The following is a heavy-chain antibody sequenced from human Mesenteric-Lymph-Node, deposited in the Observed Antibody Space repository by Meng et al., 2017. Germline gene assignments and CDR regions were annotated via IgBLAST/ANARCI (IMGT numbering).Heavy chain of an antibody. J-gene: IGHJ4*02. D-gene: IGHD1-26*01. CDR2: IYTGDSDT. Sequence: GESLKISCKGSGYTFTNYWIAWVRQMPGKGLEWMGIIYTGDSDTRYSPSFQGQVTISADKSITTAYLQWSSLKASDTAMYYCVRGRVGDYWGQGTLVTVSS. V-gene: IGHV5-51*01. CDR1: GYTFTNYW. CDR3: VRGRVGDY.